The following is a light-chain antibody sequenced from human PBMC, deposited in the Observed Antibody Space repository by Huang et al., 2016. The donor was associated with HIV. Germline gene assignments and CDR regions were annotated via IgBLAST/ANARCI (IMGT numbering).Light chain of an antibody. CDR2: DAS. Sequence: DIQMTQSPYTLSASVGDRVTITCRASQSISSWLAWYQQKPGKDPKLLIYDASIFESGVPSRFSGGGSGTDFTLTISSLQPANFATYYCQQYNSYPYTFGQGTKLEIK. CDR1: QSISSW. CDR3: QQYNSYPYT. V-gene: IGKV1-5*01. J-gene: IGKJ2*01.